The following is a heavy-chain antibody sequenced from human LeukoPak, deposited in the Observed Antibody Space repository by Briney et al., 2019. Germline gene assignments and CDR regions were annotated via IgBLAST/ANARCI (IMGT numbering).Heavy chain of an antibody. Sequence: GGSLRLSCAASGFTFSSYEMNWVRQAPGKGLEWVSYISSSGSTIYYADSVKGRFTISRDNAKNSLYLQMSSLRAEDTAVYYCARFGTAGIDYWGQGTLVTVSS. CDR3: ARFGTAGIDY. D-gene: IGHD1-1*01. CDR1: GFTFSSYE. J-gene: IGHJ4*02. V-gene: IGHV3-48*03. CDR2: ISSSGSTI.